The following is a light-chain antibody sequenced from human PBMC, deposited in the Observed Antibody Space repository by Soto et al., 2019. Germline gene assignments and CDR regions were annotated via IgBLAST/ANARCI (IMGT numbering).Light chain of an antibody. V-gene: IGKV3-15*01. CDR3: QQYNHWPLS. J-gene: IGKJ4*01. CDR2: AAS. CDR1: QTVSGS. Sequence: PGERATLSCRASQTVSGSYVAWYQQKPGQTPRLLIYAASTRATGVPARFSGSGSETEFTLTITTLQSEDFAVYYCQQYNHWPLSFGVGTKVDIK.